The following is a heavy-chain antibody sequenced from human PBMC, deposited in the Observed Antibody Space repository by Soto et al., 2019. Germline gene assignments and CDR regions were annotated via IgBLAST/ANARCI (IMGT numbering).Heavy chain of an antibody. CDR3: TTAPRGFVVVTAIRAFDI. D-gene: IGHD2-21*02. CDR2: IKSKTDGGTT. CDR1: GFTFSNAR. J-gene: IGHJ3*02. Sequence: GGSLGLSCASSGFTFSNARMSWVRQAPGKGLEWVGRIKSKTDGGTTDYAAPVKGRFTISRDDSKNTLYLQMNSLKTEDTAVYYCTTAPRGFVVVTAIRAFDIWGQGTMVTVSS. V-gene: IGHV3-15*01.